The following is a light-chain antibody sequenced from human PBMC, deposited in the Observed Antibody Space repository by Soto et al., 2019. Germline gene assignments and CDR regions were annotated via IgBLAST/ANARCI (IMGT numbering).Light chain of an antibody. CDR3: QQYGNSPWT. CDR2: STS. J-gene: IGKJ1*01. V-gene: IGKV3-20*01. CDR1: QSVTNNQ. Sequence: IGLAQSPGALSLSRGERATLSCRASQSVTNNQFAWFRQKPGQAPRLLIYSTSSRATGIPDRFSGSGSGTDFTLTISRLEPEDFAVYYCQQYGNSPWTFGQGTKVDIK.